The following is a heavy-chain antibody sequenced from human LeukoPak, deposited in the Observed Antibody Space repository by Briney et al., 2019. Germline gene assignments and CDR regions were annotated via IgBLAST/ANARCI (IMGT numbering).Heavy chain of an antibody. V-gene: IGHV3-48*03. CDR3: ARVVLYGYSYYFDY. J-gene: IGHJ4*02. Sequence: GESLKISCAASGFTFSSYEMNWVRQAPGKGLEWVSYISSSGSTIYYADSVKGRFTISRDNAKNSLYLQMNSLRAEDTAVYYCARVVLYGYSYYFDYWGQGTLVTVSS. CDR1: GFTFSSYE. CDR2: ISSSGSTI. D-gene: IGHD3-22*01.